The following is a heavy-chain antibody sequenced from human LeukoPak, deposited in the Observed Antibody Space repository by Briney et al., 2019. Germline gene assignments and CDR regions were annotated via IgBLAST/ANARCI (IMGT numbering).Heavy chain of an antibody. Sequence: GSLRLSCAVSGFTFSSYWMHWVRQGPGKGLVWVSRMNSDGSDRDYADSVKGRFTISRDNAKNTLYLQMDSLRAEDTAVYYCAKDSNWYGDYSHFDYWGQGTLVTVSS. J-gene: IGHJ4*02. CDR2: MNSDGSDR. CDR3: AKDSNWYGDYSHFDY. D-gene: IGHD4-17*01. V-gene: IGHV3-74*01. CDR1: GFTFSSYW.